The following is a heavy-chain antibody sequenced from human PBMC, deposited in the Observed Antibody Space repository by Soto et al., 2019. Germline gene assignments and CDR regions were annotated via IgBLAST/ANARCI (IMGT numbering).Heavy chain of an antibody. Sequence: EVQLVESGGGLVQPGRYLRLSCAASGFTFDDYAMHWVRQAPGKGLEWVSGISWNSGSIGYADSVKGRFTISRDNAKNSLYLQMNSLRAEDTALYYCAKDTGDFWSGFDYWGQGTLVTVSS. CDR3: AKDTGDFWSGFDY. D-gene: IGHD3-3*01. CDR1: GFTFDDYA. CDR2: ISWNSGSI. V-gene: IGHV3-9*01. J-gene: IGHJ4*02.